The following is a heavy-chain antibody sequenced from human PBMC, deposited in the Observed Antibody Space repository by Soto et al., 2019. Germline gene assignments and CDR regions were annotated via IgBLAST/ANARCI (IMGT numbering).Heavy chain of an antibody. V-gene: IGHV2-5*02. J-gene: IGHJ1*01. CDR1: GFSLSTSGVG. CDR3: AHIASGITIFGVVIKGVEYFQH. CDR2: IYWDDDK. Sequence: SRPTLVNPTQTLTLTCTFSGFSLSTSGVGVGWIRQPPGKALEWLALIYWDDDKRYSPSLKSRLTITKDTSKNQVVLTMTNMDPVDTATYYCAHIASGITIFGVVIKGVEYFQHWGQGTLVTVSS. D-gene: IGHD3-3*01.